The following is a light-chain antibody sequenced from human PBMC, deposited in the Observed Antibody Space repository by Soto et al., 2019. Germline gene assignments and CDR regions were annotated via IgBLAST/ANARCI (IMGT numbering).Light chain of an antibody. Sequence: QAVVTQPASVSGSPGQSITISCTGTSSDVGGYNYVSWYQQHPGKAPKLMIYDVSNRPSGVSNRFSGSKSGNTASLTISGLQAEDEADYYCSSYTSSGTLVVFGGGTQLTVL. J-gene: IGLJ2*01. CDR1: SSDVGGYNY. CDR2: DVS. CDR3: SSYTSSGTLVV. V-gene: IGLV2-14*01.